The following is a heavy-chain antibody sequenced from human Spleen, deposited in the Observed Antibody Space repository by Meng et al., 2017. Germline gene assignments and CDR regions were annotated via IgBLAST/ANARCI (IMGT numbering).Heavy chain of an antibody. J-gene: IGHJ5*02. D-gene: IGHD5-18*01. CDR3: ARATQRGYTLRVGFDP. V-gene: IGHV4-39*01. CDR2: IYYSGGT. CDR1: GGSISSSSYY. Sequence: QLQLHESGPGRVKPSETLSLTCTVSGGSISSSSYYWGWMRQPPGKGLEWIGSIYYSGGTYYNPSLKSRVTISVDTSKNQFSLKLSSVTAADTAVYYGARATQRGYTLRVGFDPWGQGTLVTVSS.